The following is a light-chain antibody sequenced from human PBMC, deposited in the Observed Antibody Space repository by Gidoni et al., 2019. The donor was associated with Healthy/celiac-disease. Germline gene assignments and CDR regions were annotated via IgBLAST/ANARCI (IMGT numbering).Light chain of an antibody. CDR3: QQRSNWLT. CDR2: DAS. V-gene: IGKV3-11*01. J-gene: IGKJ1*01. Sequence: EIVLTQSPATLSLSPGERATLSCRASQSVSSYLAWYQQKPGQAPRLLIYDASNRATGIPARFSGSGSGTDFTLTISSLEPEDFAVYYCQQRSNWLTFXQXTKVXIK. CDR1: QSVSSY.